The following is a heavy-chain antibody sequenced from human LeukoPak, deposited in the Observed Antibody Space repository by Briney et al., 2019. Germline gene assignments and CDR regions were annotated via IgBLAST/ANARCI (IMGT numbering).Heavy chain of an antibody. D-gene: IGHD3-10*01. V-gene: IGHV3-30*03. Sequence: GGSLRLSCAASGFTFSSYGMHWVRQAPGKGLEWVAVISYDGSNKYYADSVKGRFTISRDNSRSTLYLQMNSLRPEDTAIYYCAREGYYGSGSPPSLYFDYWGQGTLVTVSS. CDR1: GFTFSSYG. CDR2: ISYDGSNK. CDR3: AREGYYGSGSPPSLYFDY. J-gene: IGHJ4*02.